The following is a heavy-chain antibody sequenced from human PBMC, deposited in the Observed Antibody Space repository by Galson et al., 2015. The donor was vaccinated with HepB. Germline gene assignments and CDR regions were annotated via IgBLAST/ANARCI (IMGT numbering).Heavy chain of an antibody. CDR3: AREIDSNGYYSLGAFDI. V-gene: IGHV1-46*01. Sequence: SVKVSCKASGYTFTSYYMHWVRQAPGQGLEWMGIINPSGGSTSYAQKFQGRVTMTRDTSTSTVYMELSSLRSEDTAVYYCAREIDSNGYYSLGAFDIWGQGTMVTVSS. D-gene: IGHD3-22*01. J-gene: IGHJ3*02. CDR2: INPSGGST. CDR1: GYTFTSYY.